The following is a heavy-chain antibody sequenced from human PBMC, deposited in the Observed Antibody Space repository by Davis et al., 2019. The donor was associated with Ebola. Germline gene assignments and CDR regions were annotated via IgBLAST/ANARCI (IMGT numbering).Heavy chain of an antibody. CDR3: ATRDTSSNCFGFYP. D-gene: IGHD6-13*01. J-gene: IGHJ5*02. CDR1: GFTFSTYA. V-gene: IGHV3-23*01. CDR2: IGTSGDP. Sequence: PGGSLRLSCAASGFTFSTYAMSWVRQAPGKGLEWVSTIGTSGDPYYADSVRGQLTISRDNFKNTVYLQMDSLRADDTAVYYCATRDTSSNCFGFYPWGQGTLVTVSS.